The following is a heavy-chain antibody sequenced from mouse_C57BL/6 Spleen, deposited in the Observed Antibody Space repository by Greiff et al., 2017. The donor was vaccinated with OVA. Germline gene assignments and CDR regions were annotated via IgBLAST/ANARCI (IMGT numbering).Heavy chain of an antibody. V-gene: IGHV1-53*01. J-gene: IGHJ4*01. D-gene: IGHD1-1*01. CDR2: INPSNGGT. Sequence: QVQLQQSGTELVKPGASVKLSCKASGYTFTSYWMHWVKQRPGQGLEWIGNINPSNGGTNYNEKFKSKATLTVDKSSSTAYMQLSSLTSEDSAVYYCARSYYGSRYYYAMDYWGQGTSVTVSS. CDR3: ARSYYGSRYYYAMDY. CDR1: GYTFTSYW.